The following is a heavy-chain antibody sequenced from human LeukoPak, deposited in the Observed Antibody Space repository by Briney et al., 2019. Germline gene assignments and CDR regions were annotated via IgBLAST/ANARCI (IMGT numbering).Heavy chain of an antibody. CDR2: VHDDGSVK. D-gene: IGHD5-12*01. Sequence: PGGSLRLSCEAFEFTFSNYWMSWVRQAPGKGLEWVANVHDDGSVKNYADSVKGRFTISRDNAKNSLYLQMNSLRAEDTAVYYCARDVQVATIYPLDYWGQGTLVTVSS. CDR3: ARDVQVATIYPLDY. V-gene: IGHV3-7*01. J-gene: IGHJ4*02. CDR1: EFTFSNYW.